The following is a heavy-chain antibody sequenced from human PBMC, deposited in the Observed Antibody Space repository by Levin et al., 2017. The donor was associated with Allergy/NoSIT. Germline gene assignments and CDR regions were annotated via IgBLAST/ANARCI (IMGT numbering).Heavy chain of an antibody. CDR3: TRAQGSYSGFNY. D-gene: IGHD1-26*01. CDR2: ISYDGSRK. Sequence: SCAASGFTFINYDMHWVRQAPGKGLDWVTFISYDGSRKSYADSVKGRFTISRDNSKNTIYLEMNSLRADDTAVYYCTRAQGSYSGFNYWGQGALVAVSP. CDR1: GFTFINYD. V-gene: IGHV3-30*04. J-gene: IGHJ4*02.